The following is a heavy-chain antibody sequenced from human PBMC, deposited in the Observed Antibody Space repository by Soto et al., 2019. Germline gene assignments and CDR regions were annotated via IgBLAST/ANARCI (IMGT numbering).Heavy chain of an antibody. CDR3: ARDSRRGNRYNWNEQWN. V-gene: IGHV1-69*01. CDR1: GGTFSSYA. CDR2: IIPIFGTA. D-gene: IGHD1-20*01. Sequence: QVQLVQSGAEVKKPGSSVKVSCKASGGTFSSYAISWVRQAPGQGLEWMGGIIPIFGTANYAQKFQGRVTITADESTSTAYMELSSMRSEDTAVYYCARDSRRGNRYNWNEQWNWGQGTLVTVSS. J-gene: IGHJ4*02.